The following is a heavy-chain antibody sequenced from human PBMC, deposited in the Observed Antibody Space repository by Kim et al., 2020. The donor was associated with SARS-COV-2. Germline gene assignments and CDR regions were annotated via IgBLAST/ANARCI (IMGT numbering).Heavy chain of an antibody. CDR3: AKGSGPDEPRLDY. D-gene: IGHD6-25*01. V-gene: IGHV3-30*18. Sequence: GGSLRLSCAASGFTFSSYGMHWVRQAPGKGLEFLAVISYDGSNKYYADSVKGRFTISRDNSKNTLYLQMNSLRAEDTAVYYCAKGSGPDEPRLDYWGQGTLVTVSS. CDR1: GFTFSSYG. J-gene: IGHJ4*02. CDR2: ISYDGSNK.